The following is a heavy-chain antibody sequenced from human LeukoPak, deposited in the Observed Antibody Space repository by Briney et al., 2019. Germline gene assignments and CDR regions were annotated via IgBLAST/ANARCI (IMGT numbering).Heavy chain of an antibody. CDR1: GFTFSSYA. CDR3: ANARLVVTAAEY. CDR2: ITSSGGRT. Sequence: GGSLRLSCAASGFTFSSYAMSWVRQAPGKGLEWVSTITSSGGRTYYADSVKGRFTISRDNSKNTLYLQMNSLRVEDTAVYYCANARLVVTAAEYWGQGTLVTVSS. V-gene: IGHV3-23*01. D-gene: IGHD2-21*02. J-gene: IGHJ4*02.